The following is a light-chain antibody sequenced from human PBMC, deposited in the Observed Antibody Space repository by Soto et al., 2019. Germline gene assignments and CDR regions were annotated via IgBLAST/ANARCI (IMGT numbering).Light chain of an antibody. J-gene: IGLJ1*01. CDR1: SSDVGNNNY. CDR2: DVT. Sequence: QSELTQPAPVSGSPGQSITISCTVTSSDVGNNNYVSWYQHNPGRAPKVMICDVTNRPSGVSNRFSGSKSGNTASLTISLLQFEDEADYYCSTFTGSSYVFLTGTKVPVL. CDR3: STFTGSSYV. V-gene: IGLV2-14*03.